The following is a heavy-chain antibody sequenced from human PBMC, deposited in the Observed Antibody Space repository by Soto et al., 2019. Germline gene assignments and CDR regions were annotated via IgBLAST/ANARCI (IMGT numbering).Heavy chain of an antibody. CDR3: ARQIYDSDTGPNFKYYFDS. CDR1: GYSFACYW. Sequence: GESLKISCNGSGYSFACYWITWVRQKPGKGLEWMGRIDPSDSQTYYSPSFRGHVTISVTKSITTVFLQWSSLRASDTAMYYCARQIYDSDTGPNFKYYFDSWGQGTPVTVS. J-gene: IGHJ4*02. CDR2: IDPSDSQT. D-gene: IGHD3-22*01. V-gene: IGHV5-10-1*01.